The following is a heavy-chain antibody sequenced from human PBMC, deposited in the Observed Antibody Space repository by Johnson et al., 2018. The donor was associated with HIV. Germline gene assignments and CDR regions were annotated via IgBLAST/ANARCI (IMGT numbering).Heavy chain of an antibody. CDR2: ISGSGGST. D-gene: IGHD1-26*01. CDR1: GFAFSSYA. V-gene: IGHV3-23*04. Sequence: VQLVESGGGLVQPGGSLRLSCAASGFAFSSYAMTWVRQAPGKGLEWVSAISGSGGSTYYADSVKGRFTVSRDNSKNTLYLQMNSLRAEDTAVYYCAKWSIVGATFSDAFDIWGQGTIVTVSS. CDR3: AKWSIVGATFSDAFDI. J-gene: IGHJ3*02.